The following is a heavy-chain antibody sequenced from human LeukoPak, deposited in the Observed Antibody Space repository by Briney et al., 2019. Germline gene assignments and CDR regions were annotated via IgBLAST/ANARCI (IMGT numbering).Heavy chain of an antibody. CDR2: IAYDGSNK. V-gene: IGHV3-30*18. Sequence: GGSLRLSCAASGFTFNSNGMHWVRQAPGKGLEWVAVIAYDGSNKYYGDSVKGRFTISRDNSKNTLYLQMNSLRAEDTAVYYRAKGSQWPNGMDVWGQGTTVTVS. CDR1: GFTFNSNG. J-gene: IGHJ6*02. CDR3: AKGSQWPNGMDV. D-gene: IGHD6-19*01.